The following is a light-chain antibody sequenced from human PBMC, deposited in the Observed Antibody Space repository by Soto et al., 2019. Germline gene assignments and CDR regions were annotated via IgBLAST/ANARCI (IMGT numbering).Light chain of an antibody. J-gene: IGLJ2*01. CDR1: SSDVGGYNY. Sequence: QSALTQPPSAAGSPGQAVTISCTGTSSDVGGYNYVSWYQQHPGKAPKLMIYEVSKRPSGVPDRFSGSQSGNTASLTVSGLQAEYEADYYCSSYAGSNNLVFGGGTKLPVL. CDR3: SSYAGSNNLV. V-gene: IGLV2-8*01. CDR2: EVS.